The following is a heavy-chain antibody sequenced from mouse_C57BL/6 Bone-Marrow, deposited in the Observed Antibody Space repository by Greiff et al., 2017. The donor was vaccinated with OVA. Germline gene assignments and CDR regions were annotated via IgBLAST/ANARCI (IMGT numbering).Heavy chain of an antibody. CDR2: IWRGGST. J-gene: IGHJ1*03. D-gene: IGHD1-1*01. Sequence: QVQLQQSGPGLVQPSQSLSITCTVSGFSFTSYGVHWVRQSPGKGLEWLGVIWRGGSTDYNAAFMSRLSITKDNSKSQVFFKMNSLQADDTAIYYCAKNYPLITTVVATDWYFDVWGTGTTVTVSS. CDR3: AKNYPLITTVVATDWYFDV. CDR1: GFSFTSYG. V-gene: IGHV2-5*01.